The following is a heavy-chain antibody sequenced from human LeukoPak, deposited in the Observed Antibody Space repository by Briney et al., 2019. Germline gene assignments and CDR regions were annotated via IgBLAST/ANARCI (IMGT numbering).Heavy chain of an antibody. D-gene: IGHD3-22*01. CDR1: GYSFPCYW. Sequence: GESLKIPCQGSGYSFPCYWIGWVRQMPGEGLEWMGLLYPGDSDTRYSPSFQGQVTISADKSISTAYLQWSSLKASDTAMYYCASIYDTSGYYTDYWGQGTLVTVSS. J-gene: IGHJ4*02. CDR3: ASIYDTSGYYTDY. CDR2: LYPGDSDT. V-gene: IGHV5-51*01.